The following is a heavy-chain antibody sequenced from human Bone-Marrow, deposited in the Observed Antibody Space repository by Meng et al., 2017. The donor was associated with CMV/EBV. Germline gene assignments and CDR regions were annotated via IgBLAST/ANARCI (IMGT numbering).Heavy chain of an antibody. CDR3: AVPSYVLDY. Sequence: GESLKISCAASGFLFSSYAIHWVRQAPGKGLEWVAVIWYDGSNKYYADSVKGRFTISRDNAKNSLYLQMNSLRAEDTAVYYCAVPSYVLDYWGQGTLVTVSS. CDR2: IWYDGSNK. V-gene: IGHV3-33*03. CDR1: GFLFSSYA. D-gene: IGHD2-8*01. J-gene: IGHJ4*02.